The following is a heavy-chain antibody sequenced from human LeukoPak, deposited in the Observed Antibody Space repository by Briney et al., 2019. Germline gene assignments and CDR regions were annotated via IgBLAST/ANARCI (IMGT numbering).Heavy chain of an antibody. Sequence: GGSLRLSCAASGFTFDDYAMNWVRQAPGKGLEWVAYINGGGSPIYYADSVRGRFTISRDNAKNSLYLQMNSLRAEDTAVYYCVRDNPRCCGVIPSNIDDYWGQGTLVTVSS. J-gene: IGHJ4*02. CDR1: GFTFDDYA. D-gene: IGHD2/OR15-2a*01. CDR2: INGGGSPI. CDR3: VRDNPRCCGVIPSNIDDY. V-gene: IGHV3-48*01.